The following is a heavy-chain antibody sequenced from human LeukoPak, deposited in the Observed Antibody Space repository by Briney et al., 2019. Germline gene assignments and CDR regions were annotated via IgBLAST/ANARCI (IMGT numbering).Heavy chain of an antibody. V-gene: IGHV4-59*12. Sequence: SETLSLTCTVSGGSISSYYWSWIRQPPGKGLEWIGYIYYSGSTNYNPSLKSRVTISVDTSKNHFSLRLSSVTAADTAVYFCARVAVTGFPYHMDVWGKGTTVTVSS. CDR3: ARVAVTGFPYHMDV. J-gene: IGHJ6*03. CDR2: IYYSGST. CDR1: GGSISSYY. D-gene: IGHD7-27*01.